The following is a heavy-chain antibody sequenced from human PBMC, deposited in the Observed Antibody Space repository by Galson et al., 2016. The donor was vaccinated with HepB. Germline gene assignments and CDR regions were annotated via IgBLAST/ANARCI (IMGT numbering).Heavy chain of an antibody. CDR1: GFSFSGYN. CDR2: ISYDGSNQ. D-gene: IGHD2-21*02. CDR3: AKELPLVTATGYDY. Sequence: SLRLSCAASGFSFSGYNIHWVRQAPGKGLEWEAGISYDGSNQYYLDSVKGRFTISRDNSKNTLFLPMNRLKAEDTAVDYCAKELPLVTATGYDYWGQGALVTVSS. J-gene: IGHJ4*02. V-gene: IGHV3-30*18.